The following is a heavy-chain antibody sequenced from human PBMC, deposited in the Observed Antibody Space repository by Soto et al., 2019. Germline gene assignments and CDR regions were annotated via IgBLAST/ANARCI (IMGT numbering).Heavy chain of an antibody. J-gene: IGHJ1*01. V-gene: IGHV4-39*02. Sequence: QLQLQESGPGLVKPSETLSLTCTVSGDSISTRSNYWAWIRQPPGKGLEWIGSIYYTGGTYYNPSLKSRVTPFPDTSKNPFSLNLNSVTAADTAVYYLAREGPPIRAHNPPEYFQHWGQGTPVTVSS. CDR2: IYYTGGT. CDR1: GDSISTRSNY. CDR3: AREGPPIRAHNPPEYFQH.